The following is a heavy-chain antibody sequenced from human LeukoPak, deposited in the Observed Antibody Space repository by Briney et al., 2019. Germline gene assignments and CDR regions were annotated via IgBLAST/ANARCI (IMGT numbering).Heavy chain of an antibody. CDR2: IYYSGST. J-gene: IGHJ5*02. V-gene: IGHV4-31*03. Sequence: PSETLSLTCTVSGGSISSGGYYWSWIRQHPGKGLEWIGYIYYSGSTYYNPSLKSRVTISVDTSKNQFSLKLSSVTAADTAVYYCARSGYQLLYNWFDPWGQGTLVTVSS. CDR1: GGSISSGGYY. D-gene: IGHD2-2*01. CDR3: ARSGYQLLYNWFDP.